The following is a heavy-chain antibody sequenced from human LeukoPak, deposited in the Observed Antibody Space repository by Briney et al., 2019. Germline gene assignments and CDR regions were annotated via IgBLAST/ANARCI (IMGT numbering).Heavy chain of an antibody. J-gene: IGHJ4*02. CDR3: ARGQDYYGSGSLFDY. CDR1: GGSISSYY. D-gene: IGHD3-10*01. Sequence: SETLSLTCTVSGGSISSYYWSWIRQPPGKGLEWIGYIYYSGSTNYNPSLKSRVTVSVDTSKNQFTLKLSSVTAADTAVYYCARGQDYYGSGSLFDYWGQGTLVTVSS. CDR2: IYYSGST. V-gene: IGHV4-59*01.